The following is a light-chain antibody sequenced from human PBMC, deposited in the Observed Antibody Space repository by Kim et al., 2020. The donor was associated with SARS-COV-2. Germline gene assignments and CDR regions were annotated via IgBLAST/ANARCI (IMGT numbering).Light chain of an antibody. V-gene: IGLV3-1*01. J-gene: IGLJ2*01. CDR2: QDS. Sequence: VSRGQTASITCSGDKLGDKYACWYQQKPGQSPVLVINQDSKRPSGIPERFSGSNSGNTATLTISGTQAMDEADYYCQAWDSSTYVVFGGGTQLTVL. CDR3: QAWDSSTYVV. CDR1: KLGDKY.